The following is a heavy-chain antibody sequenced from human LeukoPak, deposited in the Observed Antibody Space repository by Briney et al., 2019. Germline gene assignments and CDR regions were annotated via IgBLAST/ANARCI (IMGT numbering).Heavy chain of an antibody. V-gene: IGHV3-23*01. D-gene: IGHD2-2*01. J-gene: IGHJ6*03. CDR2: ISGSGGST. CDR3: AKGSGVVPAAIPQYYYYYYMDV. Sequence: GGSLRLSCAASGFTFSSYAMSWVRQAPGKGLEWVSAISGSGGSTYYADSVKGRFTISRDNSENTLYLQMNSLRAEDTAVYYCAKGSGVVPAAIPQYYYYYYMDVWGKGTTVTVSS. CDR1: GFTFSSYA.